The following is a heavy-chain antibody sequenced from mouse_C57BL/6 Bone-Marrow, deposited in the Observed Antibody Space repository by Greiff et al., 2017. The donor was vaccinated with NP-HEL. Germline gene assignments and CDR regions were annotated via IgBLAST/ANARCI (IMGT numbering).Heavy chain of an antibody. CDR1: GYTFTSYT. CDR3: ARSDGFDY. J-gene: IGHJ2*01. CDR2: INPSSGYP. Sequence: VQLQQSGAELARPGASVKMSCKASGYTFTSYTMHWVKQRPGQGLEWIGYINPSSGYPKSNQKFKDKATLTADKSSSTAYMQLSSLTSEDSAVYYCARSDGFDYWGQGTTLTVSS. V-gene: IGHV1-4*01. D-gene: IGHD2-3*01.